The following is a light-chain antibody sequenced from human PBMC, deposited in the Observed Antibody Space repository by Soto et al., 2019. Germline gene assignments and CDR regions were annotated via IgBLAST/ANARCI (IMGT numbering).Light chain of an antibody. J-gene: IGKJ1*01. CDR1: QSISSW. V-gene: IGKV1-5*01. CDR2: DAS. CDR3: QQYDSYAWT. Sequence: DIQITQSPSILSASVGDRVTITCLASQSISSWLAWYQQKPGKAPKLLIYDASSLESGVPSRFSGIGSGTEFTLTITSLQPDDFATYYCQQYDSYAWTFGQGTKVDIK.